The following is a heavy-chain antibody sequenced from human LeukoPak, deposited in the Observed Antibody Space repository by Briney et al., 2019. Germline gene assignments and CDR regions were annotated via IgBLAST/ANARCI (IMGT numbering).Heavy chain of an antibody. V-gene: IGHV3-7*01. D-gene: IGHD3-3*01. J-gene: IGHJ6*02. Sequence: GGSLRLSCEGSAFIFSGHWMNWVRQTPGKGLEWVASIKEDGSERQYVDSVKGRFSISRDNTKGSLFLQLNSLRAEDTAVYYCARASSGDFWSGYYPSYYYYGMDVWGQGTTVTVSS. CDR1: AFIFSGHW. CDR2: IKEDGSER. CDR3: ARASSGDFWSGYYPSYYYYGMDV.